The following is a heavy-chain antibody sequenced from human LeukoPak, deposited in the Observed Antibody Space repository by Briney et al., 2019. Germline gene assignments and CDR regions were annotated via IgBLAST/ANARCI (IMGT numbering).Heavy chain of an antibody. D-gene: IGHD5-12*01. CDR2: SNGEGRSK. J-gene: IGHJ4*02. V-gene: IGHV3-74*01. CDR3: TRGYSGYGNFDC. Sequence: GGPLRHPCSRTGLTFSYWMHWVRPPPGKGLAWVSRSNGEGRSKLHAPSAKGRFTIPGDNAKNSVYLQMNSLRVEDTAVYYCTRGYSGYGNFDCWGQGTLVTVSS. CDR1: GLTFSYW.